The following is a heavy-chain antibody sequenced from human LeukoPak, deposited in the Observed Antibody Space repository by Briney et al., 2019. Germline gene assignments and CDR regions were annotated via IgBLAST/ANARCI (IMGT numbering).Heavy chain of an antibody. CDR2: ISSSSSYI. V-gene: IGHV3-21*01. J-gene: IGHJ4*02. CDR3: ARGTVHSSSWDY. Sequence: PGGSLRLSCAASGFTFSSYAMSWVRQAPGKGLEWVSSISSSSSYIYYADSVKGRFTISRDNAKNSLYLQMNSLRAEDTAVYYCARGTVHSSSWDYWGQGTLVTVSS. CDR1: GFTFSSYA. D-gene: IGHD6-13*01.